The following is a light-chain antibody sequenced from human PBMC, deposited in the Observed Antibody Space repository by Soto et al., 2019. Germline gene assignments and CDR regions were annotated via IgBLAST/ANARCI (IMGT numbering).Light chain of an antibody. J-gene: IGKJ1*01. CDR1: QSVSRSY. Sequence: EIVLTQSPGTLSLSPGERATLSCSASQSVSRSYLAWYQQKPGQAPRLLIYGASSRATGIPDRFSGSGSGTDFTLTISRLEPEDFAVYYCQQYGSSQWTFGQGTKVEIK. CDR3: QQYGSSQWT. CDR2: GAS. V-gene: IGKV3-20*01.